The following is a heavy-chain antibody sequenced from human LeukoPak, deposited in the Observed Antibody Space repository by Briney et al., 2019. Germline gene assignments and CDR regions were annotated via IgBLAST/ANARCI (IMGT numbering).Heavy chain of an antibody. CDR2: IYYSRST. Sequence: SETLSLTCTVSGGSVSSGSYYGSWIRQPPGKGLEGIGYIYYSRSTNYNPALKSRVTISVATSKNQFSLKLSSATAADTAVYYCARDKVSYYYDSSRLDASDIWGQGTMVTVSS. J-gene: IGHJ3*02. CDR3: ARDKVSYYYDSSRLDASDI. V-gene: IGHV4-61*01. D-gene: IGHD3-22*01. CDR1: GGSVSSGSYY.